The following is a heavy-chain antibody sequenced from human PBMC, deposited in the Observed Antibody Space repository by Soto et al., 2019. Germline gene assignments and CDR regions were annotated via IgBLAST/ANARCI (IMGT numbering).Heavy chain of an antibody. CDR1: GGSISSSSYY. CDR2: IYYSGST. Sequence: QLQLQESGPGLVKPSETLSLTCTVSGGSISSSSYYWGWIRQPPGKGLEWIGSIYYSGSTYYNPSLKSRVTISVDTYKNQFSLKLSSVTAADTAVYYCARRNDEGYFDYWGQGTLVTVSS. D-gene: IGHD1-1*01. V-gene: IGHV4-39*01. J-gene: IGHJ4*02. CDR3: ARRNDEGYFDY.